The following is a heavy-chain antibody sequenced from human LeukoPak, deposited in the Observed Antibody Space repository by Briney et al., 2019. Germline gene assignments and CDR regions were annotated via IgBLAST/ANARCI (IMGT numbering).Heavy chain of an antibody. Sequence: SETLSLTCAVYGGSFSGYYWSWIRQPPGKGLEWIGEINHSGSTNYNPSLKSRVTISVDTSKNQFSLKLSSVTAADTAVYYCARRVLWSLYYYMDVWGKGTTVTISS. J-gene: IGHJ6*03. CDR1: GGSFSGYY. V-gene: IGHV4-34*01. D-gene: IGHD3-10*01. CDR3: ARRVLWSLYYYMDV. CDR2: INHSGST.